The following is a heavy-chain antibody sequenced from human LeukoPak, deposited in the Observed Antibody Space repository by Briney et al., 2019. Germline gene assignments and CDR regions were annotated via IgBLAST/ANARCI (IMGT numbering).Heavy chain of an antibody. Sequence: GESLKISCKGSGYSFTSYWSGWVRQMPGKGLEWMGIIYPGDSDTRYSPSFQGQVTISADKSISTAYLQWSSLKASDTAMYYCARSYSSSWPHFDYWGQGTLVTVSS. D-gene: IGHD6-13*01. J-gene: IGHJ4*02. V-gene: IGHV5-51*01. CDR2: IYPGDSDT. CDR1: GYSFTSYW. CDR3: ARSYSSSWPHFDY.